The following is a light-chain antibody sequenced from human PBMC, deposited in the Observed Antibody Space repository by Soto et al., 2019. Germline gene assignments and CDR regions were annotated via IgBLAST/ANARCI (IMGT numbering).Light chain of an antibody. CDR1: QRISRN. J-gene: IGKJ1*01. CDR3: QQYNNWPPWT. CDR2: DAS. V-gene: IGKV3-15*01. Sequence: EIFLTQSPATLSVFPGESATLSCRASQRISRNLAWYQQKPGQAPRLLIYDASTRATAIPARFSGSGSETEFTLTISSLQSEDSAVYYCQQYNNWPPWTFGQGTKVDIK.